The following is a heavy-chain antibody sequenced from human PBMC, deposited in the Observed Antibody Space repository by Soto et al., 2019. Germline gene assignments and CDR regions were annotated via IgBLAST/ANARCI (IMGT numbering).Heavy chain of an antibody. CDR2: ISSTSSFT. Sequence: QVQLVESGGGLVKPGGSLRLSCVASGFTFSDSYMSWVRQAPGKGLEWVSYISSTSSFTDYAESVKGRFIISRDNAKKSLFLQMNSLRAEDTALYYCARRDGYNYFDFWGQGTLVSVSS. V-gene: IGHV3-11*06. CDR1: GFTFSDSY. J-gene: IGHJ4*02. D-gene: IGHD5-12*01. CDR3: ARRDGYNYFDF.